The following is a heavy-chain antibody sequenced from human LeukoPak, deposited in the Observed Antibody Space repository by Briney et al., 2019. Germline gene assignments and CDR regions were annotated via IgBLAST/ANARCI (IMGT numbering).Heavy chain of an antibody. J-gene: IGHJ4*02. CDR3: ARDRGYSSFDY. D-gene: IGHD6-19*01. V-gene: IGHV3-7*01. Sequence: GGSLRLSCAASGFTFSSYSMNWVRQAPGKGLEGVASINPDGSEKYSVDSVKGRFTISRDNTKNSLYLQMNSLRAEDTAVYYCARDRGYSSFDYWGQGTLVTVSS. CDR1: GFTFSSYS. CDR2: INPDGSEK.